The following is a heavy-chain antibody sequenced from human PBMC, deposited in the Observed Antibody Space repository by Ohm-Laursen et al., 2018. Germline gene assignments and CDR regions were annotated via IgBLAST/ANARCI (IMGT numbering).Heavy chain of an antibody. CDR1: GFTFSDYY. Sequence: GSLRLSCTASGFTFSDYYMSWIRQAPGKGLEWVSYISSSGSTIYYADSVKGRFTISRDNAKNSLYLQMNSLGAEDTAVYYCARDGGEYCSGGSCLPDNWFDPWGQGTLVTVSS. J-gene: IGHJ5*02. D-gene: IGHD2-15*01. CDR2: ISSSGSTI. V-gene: IGHV3-11*01. CDR3: ARDGGEYCSGGSCLPDNWFDP.